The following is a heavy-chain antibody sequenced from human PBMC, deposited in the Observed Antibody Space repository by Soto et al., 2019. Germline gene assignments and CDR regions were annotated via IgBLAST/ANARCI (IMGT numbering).Heavy chain of an antibody. J-gene: IGHJ6*02. Sequence: GGSLRLSCAHSGFSFSSYGMRWVRQAPGKGLEWVANIKQDGSEKYYVDSVKGRFTISRDNAKNSLYLQMNSLRAEDTAVYYCASVETRSSSYYYYGMDVWGQGTTVTVSS. V-gene: IGHV3-7*01. CDR3: ASVETRSSSYYYYGMDV. CDR2: IKQDGSEK. CDR1: GFSFSSYG. D-gene: IGHD2-15*01.